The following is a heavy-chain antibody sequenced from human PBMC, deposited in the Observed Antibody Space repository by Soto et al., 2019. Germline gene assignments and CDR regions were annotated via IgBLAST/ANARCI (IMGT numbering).Heavy chain of an antibody. D-gene: IGHD6-19*01. CDR2: IYHSGST. J-gene: IGHJ4*02. CDR3: ERVDRSGWTPNFFES. CDR1: GYSISNSYY. V-gene: IGHV4-38-2*02. Sequence: PXETLYPACYVSGYSISNSYYWCWLRQAPGEGPEWIVTIYHSGSTFYNPSLKIRVTISVDTFKNQFSLNLRSVTAADTALYYCERVDRSGWTPNFFESWGQGTLVTVSS.